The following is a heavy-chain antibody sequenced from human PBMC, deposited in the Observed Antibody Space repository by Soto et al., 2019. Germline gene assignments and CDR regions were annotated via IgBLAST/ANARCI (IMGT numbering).Heavy chain of an antibody. CDR2: INHSGST. Sequence: SETLSLTCAFYGWSFSGYYWSLIRQPPGKGLEWIGEINHSGSTNYNPSLKSRVTISVDTSKNQFSLKLSSVTAADTAVYYCARGGWETSIDYWGQGTLVTVSS. CDR1: GWSFSGYY. D-gene: IGHD1-26*01. CDR3: ARGGWETSIDY. V-gene: IGHV4-34*01. J-gene: IGHJ4*02.